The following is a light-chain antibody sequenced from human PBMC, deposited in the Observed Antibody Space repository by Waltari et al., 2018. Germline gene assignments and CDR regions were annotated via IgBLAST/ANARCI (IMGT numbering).Light chain of an antibody. CDR2: GAS. Sequence: EIVLTQSPGTLSLSPGERATLSCRARQSVSSSYLAWYQQKPGQAPRLLIYGASSRATGIPDRFSGSGYGTDFTLTISRLEPEDFAVYYCQQYGSSPTFGQGTKVEIK. J-gene: IGKJ1*01. CDR1: QSVSSSY. V-gene: IGKV3-20*01. CDR3: QQYGSSPT.